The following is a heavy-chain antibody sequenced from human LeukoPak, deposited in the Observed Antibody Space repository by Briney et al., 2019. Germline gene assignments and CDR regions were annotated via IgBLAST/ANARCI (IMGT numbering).Heavy chain of an antibody. CDR3: ATTGREDSSGWFSYYYYYYMDV. D-gene: IGHD6-19*01. CDR2: INPNSGGT. CDR1: GGTFSSYV. V-gene: IGHV1-2*02. J-gene: IGHJ6*03. Sequence: ASVKVSCKVSGGTFSSYVINWVRQAPGQGLEWMGWINPNSGGTNYAQKFQGRVTMTRDTSISTAYMELSRLRSDDIAIYFCATTGREDSSGWFSYYYYYYMDVWGKGTTVTVSS.